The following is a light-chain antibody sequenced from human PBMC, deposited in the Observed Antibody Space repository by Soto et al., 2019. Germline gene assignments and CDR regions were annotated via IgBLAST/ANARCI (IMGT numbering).Light chain of an antibody. V-gene: IGLV1-51*01. CDR3: GTWDSSLSAGV. J-gene: IGLJ3*02. CDR2: DNN. CDR1: SSNIGNNY. Sequence: QSVLTQPPSVSAAPGQKVTISCSGSSSNIGNNYVSWYQQLPGKAPKPLINDNNKRPSGIPDRFSGSKSGTSATLGITGLQTGDEADYYCGTWDSSLSAGVFGGGTKLTVL.